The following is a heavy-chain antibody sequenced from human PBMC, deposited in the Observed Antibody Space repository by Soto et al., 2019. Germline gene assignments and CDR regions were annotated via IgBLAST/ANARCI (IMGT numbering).Heavy chain of an antibody. V-gene: IGHV1-69*13. Sequence: VASVKVSCKASGGTFSSYAISWVRQAPGQGLEWMGGIIPIFGTANYAQKFQGRVTITADESTSTAYMELSSLRSEDTAVYYCARVRAARNSVYSSGWYGNYWGQGTLVTVSS. CDR1: GGTFSSYA. CDR3: ARVRAARNSVYSSGWYGNY. D-gene: IGHD6-19*01. CDR2: IIPIFGTA. J-gene: IGHJ4*02.